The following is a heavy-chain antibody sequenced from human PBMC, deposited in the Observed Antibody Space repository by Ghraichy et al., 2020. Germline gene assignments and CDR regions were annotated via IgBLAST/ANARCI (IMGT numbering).Heavy chain of an antibody. Sequence: GGSLRLSCAASGFTFSSYDMHWVRQATGKGLEWVSAIGTAGDTYYPGSVKGRFTISRENAKNSLYLQMNSLRAGDTAVYYCARDRRGDGDYNYYYGMDVWGQGTTVTVSS. V-gene: IGHV3-13*01. CDR1: GFTFSSYD. J-gene: IGHJ6*02. D-gene: IGHD4-17*01. CDR3: ARDRRGDGDYNYYYGMDV. CDR2: IGTAGDT.